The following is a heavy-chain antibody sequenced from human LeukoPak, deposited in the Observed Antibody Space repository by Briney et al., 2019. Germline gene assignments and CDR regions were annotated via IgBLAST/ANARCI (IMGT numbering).Heavy chain of an antibody. V-gene: IGHV4-31*03. CDR2: IYYSGST. CDR1: GGSISSGGYY. D-gene: IGHD3-10*01. J-gene: IGHJ4*02. CDR3: ARSYGSGSYYAFYY. Sequence: PSQTLSLTCTVSGGSISSGGYYWSWIRQHPGKGLEWIGYIYYSGSTYYNPSLKSRVTISVDTSKNQFSMKLSSVTAADTAVYYCARSYGSGSYYAFYYWGQGTLVTVSS.